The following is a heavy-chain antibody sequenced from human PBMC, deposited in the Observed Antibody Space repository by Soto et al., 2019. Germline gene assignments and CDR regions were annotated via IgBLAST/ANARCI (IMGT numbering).Heavy chain of an antibody. Sequence: GGSLRLSCAASGFTFSSYEMNWVRQAPGKGLEWVSYISSSGSTIYYADSVKGRFTISRDNAKNSLYLQMNSLRAEDTAVYYCARDHRYYYDSSGYFDLGGPGTLVTVSS. CDR3: ARDHRYYYDSSGYFDL. V-gene: IGHV3-48*03. CDR1: GFTFSSYE. CDR2: ISSSGSTI. D-gene: IGHD3-22*01. J-gene: IGHJ4*02.